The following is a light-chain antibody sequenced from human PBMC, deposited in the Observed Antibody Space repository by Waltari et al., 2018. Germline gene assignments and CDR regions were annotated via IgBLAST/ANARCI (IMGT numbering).Light chain of an antibody. CDR2: AAS. CDR3: QQYFGSPVT. V-gene: IGKV1-NL1*01. Sequence: DIQMTQSPSSLSASVGERVTITCRASQDIYNSLAWYQQRLGKAPKLLLSAASTLQSGVPPRFGGSGYGTDFTLTISNLQPEDFATYFCQQYFGSPVTFGQGTKLEV. J-gene: IGKJ2*01. CDR1: QDIYNS.